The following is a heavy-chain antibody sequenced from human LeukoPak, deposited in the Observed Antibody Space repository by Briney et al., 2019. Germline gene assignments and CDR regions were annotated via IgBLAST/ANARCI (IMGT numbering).Heavy chain of an antibody. Sequence: SETLSLTCAVYGGSFSGYYWGWIRQPPGKGLEWIGEINHSGSTNYNPSLKSRVTISVDTSKNQFSLKLSSVTAADTAVYYCARAPQDYYYYGMDVWGQGTTVTVSS. CDR1: GGSFSGYY. V-gene: IGHV4-34*01. CDR2: INHSGST. CDR3: ARAPQDYYYYGMDV. D-gene: IGHD2-15*01. J-gene: IGHJ6*02.